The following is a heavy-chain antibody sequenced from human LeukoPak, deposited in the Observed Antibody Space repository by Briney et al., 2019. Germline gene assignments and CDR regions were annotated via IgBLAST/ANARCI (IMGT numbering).Heavy chain of an antibody. J-gene: IGHJ6*02. CDR1: GFTFSNYW. V-gene: IGHV3-7*03. Sequence: GGSLRLSCAASGFTFSNYWMTWVRQAPGKGLEWVANINRDGSERYYVDSVKGRFTISRDDAKSSLYLQMNSLRAEDTAVYYCARRNAMDVWGQGTTV. CDR2: INRDGSER. CDR3: ARRNAMDV.